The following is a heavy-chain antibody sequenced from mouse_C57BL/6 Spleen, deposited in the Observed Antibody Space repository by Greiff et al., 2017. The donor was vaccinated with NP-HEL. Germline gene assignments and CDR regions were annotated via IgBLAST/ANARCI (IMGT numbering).Heavy chain of an antibody. CDR2: INPNNGGT. J-gene: IGHJ1*03. CDR1: GYTFTDYN. CDR3: ARGDHYYGSSYGYFDV. Sequence: EVQLQQSGPELVKPGASVKIPCKASGYTFTDYNMDWVKQSHGKSLEWIGDINPNNGGTIYNQKFKGKATLTVDKSSSTAYMELRSLTSEDTAVYYCARGDHYYGSSYGYFDVWGTGTTVTVSS. D-gene: IGHD1-1*01. V-gene: IGHV1-18*01.